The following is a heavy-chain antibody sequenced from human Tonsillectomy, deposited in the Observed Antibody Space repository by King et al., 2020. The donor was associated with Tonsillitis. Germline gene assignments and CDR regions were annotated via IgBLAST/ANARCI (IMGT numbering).Heavy chain of an antibody. CDR3: ARGDLVRGDTMDV. CDR2: IYYSGST. J-gene: IGHJ6*02. D-gene: IGHD3-10*01. V-gene: IGHV4-31*03. Sequence: QLQESGPGLVKPSQTLSLTCTVSGGSISSGGYYWSWIRQHPGKGREWIGYIYYSGSTYYNPSLKSRVTISVDTSKNQFSLKLSSVTAADTAVYYCARGDLVRGDTMDVWGQGTTVTVSS. CDR1: GGSISSGGYY.